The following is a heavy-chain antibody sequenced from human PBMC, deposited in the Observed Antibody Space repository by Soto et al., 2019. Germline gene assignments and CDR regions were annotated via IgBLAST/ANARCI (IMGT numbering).Heavy chain of an antibody. CDR1: GFTFSNAW. CDR2: IKSKTDGGTT. Sequence: EVQLVESGGGLVKPGGSLRLSCAASGFTFSNAWMSWVRQAPGKGLEWVGRIKSKTDGGTTDYAAPVKGRFTISRDDSKNTLYLQMNSLQTEDTAVYYCTTRGRAAAHIDYWGQGTLVTVSS. CDR3: TTRGRAAAHIDY. J-gene: IGHJ4*02. V-gene: IGHV3-15*01. D-gene: IGHD6-13*01.